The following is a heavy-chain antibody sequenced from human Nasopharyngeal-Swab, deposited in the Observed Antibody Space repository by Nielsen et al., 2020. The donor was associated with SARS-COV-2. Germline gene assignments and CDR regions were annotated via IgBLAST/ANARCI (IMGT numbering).Heavy chain of an antibody. V-gene: IGHV4-34*01. CDR1: GGSFSGYY. D-gene: IGHD1-26*01. CDR3: ARGGGATSYYYYYYMDV. Sequence: SETLSLTCAVYGGSFSGYYWSWIRQPPGKGLEWIGEINHSGSTNYNPSLKGRVTISVDTSKNQFSLKLSSVTAADTAVYYCARGGGATSYYYYYYMDVWGKGTTDTVSS. CDR2: INHSGST. J-gene: IGHJ6*03.